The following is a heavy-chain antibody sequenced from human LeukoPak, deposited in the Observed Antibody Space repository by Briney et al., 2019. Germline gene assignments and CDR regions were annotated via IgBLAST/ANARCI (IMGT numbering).Heavy chain of an antibody. D-gene: IGHD3-16*01. Sequence: ASVKVSCKASGYTFITYGISRVRHSPGQRRECRGWISAYNGNTNYAQKFQGRVTMTTDTSTSTAYMELRSLRSDDTAVYYCARESRARGREFDYWGQGTLVTVSS. CDR3: ARESRARGREFDY. CDR1: GYTFITYG. J-gene: IGHJ4*02. V-gene: IGHV1-18*01. CDR2: ISAYNGNT.